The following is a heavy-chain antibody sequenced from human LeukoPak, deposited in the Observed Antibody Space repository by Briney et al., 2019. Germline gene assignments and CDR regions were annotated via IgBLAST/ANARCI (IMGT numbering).Heavy chain of an antibody. CDR1: GFTFTTYH. Sequence: GGSLRLSCAASGFTFTTYHMHWARQAPGKGLEWLSFIRNDESDKYYTDSVKGRFTISRDNSKNTVYLQMNSLRVEDTAVYYCARDYNWGVDYWGQGTLVTVSS. J-gene: IGHJ4*02. D-gene: IGHD7-27*01. CDR2: IRNDESDK. V-gene: IGHV3-30*02. CDR3: ARDYNWGVDY.